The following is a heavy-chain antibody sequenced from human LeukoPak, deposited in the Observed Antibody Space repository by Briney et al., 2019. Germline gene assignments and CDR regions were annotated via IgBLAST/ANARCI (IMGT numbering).Heavy chain of an antibody. CDR2: ISYDGSNK. D-gene: IGHD5-12*01. J-gene: IGHJ3*02. V-gene: IGHV3-30-3*01. CDR1: GFTFSSYA. CDR3: ATPSYDLRAFDAFDI. Sequence: GGSLRLSCAASGFTFSSYAMHWVRQAPGKGLEWVAVISYDGSNKYYADSVKGRFTISRDNSKNTLYLQMNSLRAEDTAVYYCATPSYDLRAFDAFDIWGQGTMVTVSS.